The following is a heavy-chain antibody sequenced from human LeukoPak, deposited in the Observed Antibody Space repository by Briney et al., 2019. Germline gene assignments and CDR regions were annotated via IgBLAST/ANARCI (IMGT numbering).Heavy chain of an antibody. CDR3: ARDPGDSSSWYGGY. J-gene: IGHJ4*02. Sequence: PGGSLRLSCAASGFTFSSYSMTWVRQAPGKGLEWVSSISSSSSYIYYADSVKGRFTISRDNAKNSLYLQMNSLRAEDTAVYYCARDPGDSSSWYGGYWGQGTLVTVSS. CDR2: ISSSSSYI. CDR1: GFTFSSYS. D-gene: IGHD6-13*01. V-gene: IGHV3-21*01.